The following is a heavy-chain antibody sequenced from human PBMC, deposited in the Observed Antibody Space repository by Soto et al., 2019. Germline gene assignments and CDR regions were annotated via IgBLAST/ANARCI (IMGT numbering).Heavy chain of an antibody. D-gene: IGHD4-17*01. CDR3: ASAVVAVNDYGDYEGGFAGS. J-gene: IGHJ4*02. CDR1: GYTFTSYG. V-gene: IGHV1-18*01. Sequence: ASVKVSCKASGYTFTSYGISWVRQAPGQGLEWMGWISAYNGNTNYAQKLQGRVTMTTDTSTSTAYMELRSLRSDDTAVYYCASAVVAVNDYGDYEGGFAGSWGQGTLVTVSS. CDR2: ISAYNGNT.